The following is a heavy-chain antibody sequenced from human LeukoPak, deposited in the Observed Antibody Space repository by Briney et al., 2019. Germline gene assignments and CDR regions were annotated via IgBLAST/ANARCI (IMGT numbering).Heavy chain of an antibody. V-gene: IGHV4-38-2*02. J-gene: IGHJ4*02. CDR3: ERERSSSSDY. D-gene: IGHD6-6*01. Sequence: PSETLSLTCAVSGYSISSGYYWGWIRQPPGKGLGWIGSIYHSGSTYYNPSLKSRVTISVDTSKNQFSLKLSSVTATDAAIYYCERERSSSSDYWGQGTLVTVSS. CDR2: IYHSGST. CDR1: GYSISSGYY.